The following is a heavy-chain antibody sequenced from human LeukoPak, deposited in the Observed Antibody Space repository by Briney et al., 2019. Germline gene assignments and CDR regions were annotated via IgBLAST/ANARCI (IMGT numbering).Heavy chain of an antibody. Sequence: GASVKVSCKASGYTFTSYGISWVRQAPGQGLEWMGWISAYNGNTNYAQKLQGRVTMTTDTSTSTAYMELRSLRSDDTAVYYCARDPEVYYDSSGYYYGKVGRFDYWGQGTLVTVSS. J-gene: IGHJ4*02. CDR2: ISAYNGNT. D-gene: IGHD3-22*01. CDR3: ARDPEVYYDSSGYYYGKVGRFDY. V-gene: IGHV1-18*01. CDR1: GYTFTSYG.